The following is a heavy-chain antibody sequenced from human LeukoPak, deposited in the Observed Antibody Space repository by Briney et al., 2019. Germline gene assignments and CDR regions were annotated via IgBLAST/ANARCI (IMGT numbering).Heavy chain of an antibody. CDR2: IYHSGST. CDR3: GRSSIAARGTPDY. V-gene: IGHV4-38-2*01. J-gene: IGHJ4*02. D-gene: IGHD6-6*01. Sequence: PSETLSLTCAVSGYSISSGYYWGWIRQPPGKGLEWIGSIYHSGSTYYNPSLKSRVTISVDTSKNQFSLKLSSVTAADTAVYYCGRSSIAARGTPDYWGQGTLVTVSS. CDR1: GYSISSGYY.